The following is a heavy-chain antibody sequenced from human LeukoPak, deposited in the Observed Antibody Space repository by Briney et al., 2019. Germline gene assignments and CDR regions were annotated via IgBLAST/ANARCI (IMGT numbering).Heavy chain of an antibody. CDR1: GFSFSSYW. CDR3: ARDPGIAAAGTVGYFDS. J-gene: IGHJ4*02. V-gene: IGHV3-7*01. Sequence: GGSLRLSCVASGFSFSSYWMSWVRQTPGKGLEWVANIKQGGSARYYVDSVTGRFTISRDNAMNSLYLQMNSLRVEDTAVYYCARDPGIAAAGTVGYFDSWGQGILVTVSS. D-gene: IGHD6-13*01. CDR2: IKQGGSAR.